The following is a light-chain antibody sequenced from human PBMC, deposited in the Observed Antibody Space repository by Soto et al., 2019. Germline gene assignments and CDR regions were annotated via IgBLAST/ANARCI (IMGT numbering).Light chain of an antibody. Sequence: QAVVTQEPSLTVSPGGTVTLTCGSSTGAVTSGHYPYWFQQKPGQAPRTLIYDTSDKHSWTPARFSGSLLGGKAALTLSGAQPEDEAEYYCLLSCSGARAGVVFGGGTKVTVL. CDR2: DTS. CDR1: TGAVTSGHY. CDR3: LLSCSGARAGVV. J-gene: IGLJ2*01. V-gene: IGLV7-46*01.